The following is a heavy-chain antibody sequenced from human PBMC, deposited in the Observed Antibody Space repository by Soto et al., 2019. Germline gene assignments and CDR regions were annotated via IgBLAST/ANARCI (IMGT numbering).Heavy chain of an antibody. Sequence: GPLRLSCAAPGFNFRNFDMLWVRQSTGRGLEWVSAIGAGGETYYAASVKGRFTISRENARNSLYLQMNSLRVGDSAFYYCARRFCTGNSCPAKGIGFDYWGQGALVTVSS. CDR2: IGAGGET. CDR1: GFNFRNFD. CDR3: ARRFCTGNSCPAKGIGFDY. V-gene: IGHV3-13*01. D-gene: IGHD2-8*02. J-gene: IGHJ4*02.